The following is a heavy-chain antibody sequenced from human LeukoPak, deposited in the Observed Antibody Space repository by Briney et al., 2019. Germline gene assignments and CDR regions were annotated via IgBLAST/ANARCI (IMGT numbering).Heavy chain of an antibody. CDR2: ISIGSTYV. CDR3: ARGVSGTTALDY. J-gene: IGHJ4*02. D-gene: IGHD1-7*01. Sequence: GGSLRLSCAASGFTASSNYMSWVRQAPGKGLEWVSYISIGSTYVYYADSVKDRFTVSRDNAKNSLVLQMNSLRADDTAVYYCARGVSGTTALDYWGQGTLVTVSS. V-gene: IGHV3-21*01. CDR1: GFTASSNY.